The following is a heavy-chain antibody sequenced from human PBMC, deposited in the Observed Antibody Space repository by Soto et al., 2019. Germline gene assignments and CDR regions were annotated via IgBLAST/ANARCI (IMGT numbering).Heavy chain of an antibody. Sequence: SETLSLTCTVSGGSISSYYWNWIRQPPGKGLEWIGYIYYSGSTNYNPSLKSRVTISVDTSKNQFSLKLNSVTAADTAVYYCARSSAWDSSGYCHDYWGQGTLVTAPQ. V-gene: IGHV4-59*08. D-gene: IGHD3-22*01. CDR1: GGSISSYY. J-gene: IGHJ4*02. CDR2: IYYSGST. CDR3: ARSSAWDSSGYCHDY.